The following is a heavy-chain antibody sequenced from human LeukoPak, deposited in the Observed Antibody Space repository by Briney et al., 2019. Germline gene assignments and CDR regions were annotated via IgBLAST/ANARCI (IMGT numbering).Heavy chain of an antibody. D-gene: IGHD3-22*01. CDR1: GGSFSGYY. CDR2: INHSGSS. V-gene: IGHV4-34*01. CDR3: ASLTYYYDGSGYYYLDYFDY. Sequence: SETLSLTCAVYGGSFSGYYWSWIRQPPGKGLEWIGEINHSGSSNYNPSLKSRVTISVDTSKNQFSLKLSSVTAADTAVYYCASLTYYYDGSGYYYLDYFDYWGQGTLVTVSS. J-gene: IGHJ4*02.